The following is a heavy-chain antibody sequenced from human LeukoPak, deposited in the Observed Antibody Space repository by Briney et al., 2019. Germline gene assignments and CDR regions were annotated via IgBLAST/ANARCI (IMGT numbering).Heavy chain of an antibody. D-gene: IGHD3-10*01. CDR3: GADSMPRGVFSYAFDI. Sequence: GTSVNVSFKASGFTFTSSAVQWVRQARGQRLEWIGWIVVGSGDTNSAQKFQERVTITRDMSTRTAYMELSSLRSEDTAVYYCGADSMPRGVFSYAFDIWGQGTMVTVSS. CDR2: IVVGSGDT. CDR1: GFTFTSSA. V-gene: IGHV1-58*01. J-gene: IGHJ3*02.